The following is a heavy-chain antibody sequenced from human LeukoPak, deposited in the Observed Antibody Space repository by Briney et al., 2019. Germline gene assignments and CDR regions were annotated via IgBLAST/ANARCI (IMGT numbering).Heavy chain of an antibody. V-gene: IGHV4-39*01. J-gene: IGHJ4*02. D-gene: IGHD2-2*02. CDR1: GGSISSSSYY. CDR3: ARLFLKNRYIDY. CDR2: IYYSGST. Sequence: SETLSLTCSVSGGSISSSSYYWGWIRQPRGEGVEWIGSIYYSGSTYYNPSLKSRVTISVDTSKNQFSLKLSSVTAADTAVYYCARLFLKNRYIDYWGQGTLVTVSS.